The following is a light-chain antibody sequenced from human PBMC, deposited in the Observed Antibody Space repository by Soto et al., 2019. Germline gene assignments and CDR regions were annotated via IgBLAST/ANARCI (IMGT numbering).Light chain of an antibody. V-gene: IGKV3-15*01. CDR1: QSLSSN. Sequence: EIVVTQSPATLSVSPGERATLSCRASQSLSSNLAWYQQKPGQAPRLLIYGASTRATGVPARFSSSGSGTEFTLTINSLQSEDFAVYYCQQCNNWPHTFGQGTKVEIK. CDR2: GAS. CDR3: QQCNNWPHT. J-gene: IGKJ1*01.